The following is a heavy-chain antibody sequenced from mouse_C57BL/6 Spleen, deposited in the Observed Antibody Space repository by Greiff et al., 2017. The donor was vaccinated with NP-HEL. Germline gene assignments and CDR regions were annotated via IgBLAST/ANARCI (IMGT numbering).Heavy chain of an antibody. V-gene: IGHV1-55*01. Sequence: VQLQQSGAELVKPGASVKMSCKASGYTFTSYWITWVKQRPGQGLEWIGDIYPGSGSTNYNEKFKSKATLTVDTSSSTAYMQLSSLTSEDSAVYYCARTPLFITTVVATDYWGQGTTLTVSS. CDR3: ARTPLFITTVVATDY. J-gene: IGHJ2*01. CDR1: GYTFTSYW. CDR2: IYPGSGST. D-gene: IGHD1-1*01.